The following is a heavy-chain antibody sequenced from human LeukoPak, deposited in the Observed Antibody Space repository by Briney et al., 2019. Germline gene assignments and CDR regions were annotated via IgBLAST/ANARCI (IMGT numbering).Heavy chain of an antibody. D-gene: IGHD3-22*01. J-gene: IGHJ5*02. CDR1: GGSIDSSSYY. CDR2: IYYSGST. CDR3: ARLYDSSGYTNWLDP. V-gene: IGHV4-39*07. Sequence: SETLSLTCTVSGGSIDSSSYYWGWIRQPPGKGLEWIGSIYYSGSTYYNPSLKSRVTISLDTSKNQVSLKLSSVTAADTAVYYCARLYDSSGYTNWLDPWGQGTLVTVSS.